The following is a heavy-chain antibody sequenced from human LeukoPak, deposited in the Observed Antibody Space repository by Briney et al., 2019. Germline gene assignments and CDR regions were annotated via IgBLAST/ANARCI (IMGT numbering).Heavy chain of an antibody. CDR3: ASVVPTGPIARTTSAFDI. V-gene: IGHV1-2*02. CDR2: INPNSGGT. CDR1: GYTFTGYY. J-gene: IGHJ3*02. Sequence: GASVKVSCKASGYTFTGYYMHWVRQAPGQGLEWMGWINPNSGGTNYAQKFQGRVTMTRDTSISTAYMELSRLRSDDTAVYYCASVVPTGPIARTTSAFDIWGQGTMVTVSS. D-gene: IGHD4-17*01.